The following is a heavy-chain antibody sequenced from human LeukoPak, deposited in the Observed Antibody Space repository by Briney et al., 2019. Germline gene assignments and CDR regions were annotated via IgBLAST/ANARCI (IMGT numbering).Heavy chain of an antibody. J-gene: IGHJ6*03. CDR1: GYSISSGYY. CDR3: ARIVVPAASLLYYYYYMDV. CDR2: IYHSGST. V-gene: IGHV4-38-2*02. Sequence: PSETLSLTCTVSGYSISSGYYWGWIRQPPGKGLEWIGSIYHSGSTYYNPSLKSRVTISVDTSTNQFSLRLTSITAADTALYYCARIVVPAASLLYYYYYMDVWGKGTTVTVSS. D-gene: IGHD2-2*01.